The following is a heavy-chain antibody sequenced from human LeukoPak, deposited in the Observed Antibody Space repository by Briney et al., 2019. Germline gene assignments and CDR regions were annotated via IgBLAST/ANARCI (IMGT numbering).Heavy chain of an antibody. CDR3: AIAYYDSSGYLNFDY. CDR1: GYTFTSYG. J-gene: IGHJ4*02. CDR2: ISAYNGNT. D-gene: IGHD3-22*01. Sequence: VASVKVSCKASGYTFTSYGISWVRQAPGQGLEWMGWISAYNGNTNYAQKLQGRVTMTTDTSTSTAYMELRSLRSDDTAVYYCAIAYYDSSGYLNFDYWGQGTLVTVSS. V-gene: IGHV1-18*01.